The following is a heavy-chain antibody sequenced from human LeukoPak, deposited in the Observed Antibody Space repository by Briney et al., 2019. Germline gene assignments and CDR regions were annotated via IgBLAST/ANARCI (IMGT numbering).Heavy chain of an antibody. J-gene: IGHJ4*02. D-gene: IGHD3-22*01. V-gene: IGHV4-39*01. CDR3: ARHYFYDTFDY. CDR2: IYYSGST. CDR1: GGSISSTTYD. Sequence: SETLSLTYTVSGGSISSTTYDWGWIRQPPGKGLEWIGSIYYSGSTYYSPSLKSRVTISVDTSKNQFSLKLSSVTAADTAVYYCARHYFYDTFDYWGQGTLVTVSS.